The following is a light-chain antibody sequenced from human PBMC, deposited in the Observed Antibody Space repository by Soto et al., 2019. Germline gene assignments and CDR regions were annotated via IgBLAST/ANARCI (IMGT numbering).Light chain of an antibody. V-gene: IGKV1-5*03. Sequence: DIQMTQSPSTLSASVGDRVTITCRASQSITSWLAWYQQKPGKAPKVMIYKASSLESGVPSRFSGSGSGTEFTLTISSLQPDDFATYYCQQYNSYPFTFGPGTKVDI. CDR2: KAS. J-gene: IGKJ3*01. CDR1: QSITSW. CDR3: QQYNSYPFT.